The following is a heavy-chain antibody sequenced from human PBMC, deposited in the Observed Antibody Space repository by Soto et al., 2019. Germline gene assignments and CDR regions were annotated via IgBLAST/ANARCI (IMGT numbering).Heavy chain of an antibody. CDR2: ISSSSSYI. CDR1: GFTFSSYS. V-gene: IGHV3-21*01. CDR3: AREYYDSSGYYPDAFDI. D-gene: IGHD3-22*01. Sequence: VGSLRLSCAASGFTFSSYSMNWVRQAPGKGLEWVSSISSSSSYIHYADSVKGRFTISRDNAKNSLYLQMNSLRAEDTAVYYCAREYYDSSGYYPDAFDIWGQGTMVTVSS. J-gene: IGHJ3*02.